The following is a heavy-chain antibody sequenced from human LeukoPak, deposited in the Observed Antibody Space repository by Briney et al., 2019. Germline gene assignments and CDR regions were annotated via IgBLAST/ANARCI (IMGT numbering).Heavy chain of an antibody. CDR1: GGSISSSSDY. CDR2: IYDSRST. CDR3: ARPYHYDSGSRGTAFDI. J-gene: IGHJ3*02. Sequence: SETLSLTCTVSGGSISSSSDYWGWIRQPPGKGLEWIASIYDSRSTYYNPSLKSRLTISVDTSKNQFSLKLTSVTAADTAIYYCARPYHYDSGSRGTAFDIWGQGTMVTVSS. D-gene: IGHD3-10*01. V-gene: IGHV4-39*01.